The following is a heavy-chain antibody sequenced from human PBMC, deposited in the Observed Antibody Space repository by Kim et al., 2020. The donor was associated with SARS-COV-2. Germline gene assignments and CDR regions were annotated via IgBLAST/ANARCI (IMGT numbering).Heavy chain of an antibody. V-gene: IGHV3-30*18. D-gene: IGHD3-3*01. CDR2: ISYDGSNK. Sequence: GGSLRLSCAASGFTFSSYGMHWVRQAPGKGLEWVAVISYDGSNKYYADSVKGRFTISRDNSKNTLYLQMNSLRAEDTALYYCAKGYYDFCSSDLWGRGTLVTVSS. CDR3: AKGYYDFCSSDL. J-gene: IGHJ2*01. CDR1: GFTFSSYG.